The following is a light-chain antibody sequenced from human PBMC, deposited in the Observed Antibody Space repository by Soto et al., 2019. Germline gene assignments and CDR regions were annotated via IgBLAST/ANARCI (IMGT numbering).Light chain of an antibody. Sequence: DIQMTQSPSSLSASVEDRFIVTCRASQSISNHLNWYQQKPGKAPKLLIFAASSLQSGVPSRFSGSRSGPDFTLTISSLQPEDFATYYCQQSYSSPPTFGQGTRWIS. CDR1: QSISNH. CDR3: QQSYSSPPT. CDR2: AAS. V-gene: IGKV1-39*01. J-gene: IGKJ1*01.